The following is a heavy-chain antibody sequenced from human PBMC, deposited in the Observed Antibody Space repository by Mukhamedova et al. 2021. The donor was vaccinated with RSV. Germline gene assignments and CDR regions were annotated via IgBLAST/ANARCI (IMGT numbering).Heavy chain of an antibody. J-gene: IGHJ3*02. V-gene: IGHV3-11*04. CDR2: ISSSGSTI. CDR3: ARGGSGWRRNTDAFDI. Sequence: MSWIRQAPGKGLEWVSYISSSGSTIYYADSVKGRFTISRDNAKKSLYLQMNSLKAEDTAVYYCARGGSGWRRNTDAFDIWGQGTM. D-gene: IGHD6-19*01.